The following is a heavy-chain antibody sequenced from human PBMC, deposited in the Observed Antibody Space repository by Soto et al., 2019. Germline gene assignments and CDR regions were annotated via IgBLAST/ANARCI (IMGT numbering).Heavy chain of an antibody. CDR3: ARRPDAFDI. CDR2: ISGDGLST. Sequence: EVQLLESGGGLVQPGGSLRLSCAGSGSTFTDFTMTWVRQAPGKGLEWVSAISGDGLSTYYAGSVKGRFTISRDNSKTTLYLQMSGLRAEDTAVYYCARRPDAFDIWGRGTMVTVSS. V-gene: IGHV3-23*01. J-gene: IGHJ3*02. CDR1: GSTFTDFT.